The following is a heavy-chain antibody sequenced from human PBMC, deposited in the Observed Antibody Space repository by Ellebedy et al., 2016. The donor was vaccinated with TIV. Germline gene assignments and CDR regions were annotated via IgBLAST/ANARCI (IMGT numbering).Heavy chain of an antibody. Sequence: AASVKVSCKASGYTFTNYYMNWVRQAPGQGLEWMGIINPGGGGTSYAQKFQGRVTMTRNTSLSTAYMELSSLRSEDTAVYYCARYPTPTIAAAGPEGKTPTPSGMDVWGQGTTVTVSS. CDR3: ARYPTPTIAAAGPEGKTPTPSGMDV. J-gene: IGHJ6*02. CDR1: GYTFTNYY. V-gene: IGHV1-46*01. CDR2: INPGGGGT. D-gene: IGHD6-13*01.